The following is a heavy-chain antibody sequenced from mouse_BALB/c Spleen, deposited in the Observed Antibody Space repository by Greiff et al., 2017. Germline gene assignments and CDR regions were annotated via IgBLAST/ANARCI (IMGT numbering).Heavy chain of an antibody. D-gene: IGHD2-3*01. CDR2: IRNKANGYTT. CDR1: GFTFTDYY. CDR3: ARGDYDGYY. V-gene: IGHV7-3*02. Sequence: EVKLMESGGGLVQPGGSLRLSCATSGFTFTDYYMSWVRQPPGKALEWLGFIRNKANGYTTEYSASVKGRFTISRVNSQSILYLQMNTLRAEDSATYYCARGDYDGYYWGQGTTLTVSS. J-gene: IGHJ2*01.